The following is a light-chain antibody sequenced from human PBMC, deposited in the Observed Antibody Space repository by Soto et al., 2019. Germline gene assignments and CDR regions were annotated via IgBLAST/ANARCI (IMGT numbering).Light chain of an antibody. Sequence: QSALTQPRSVSGSPGQSVTISCTGTSSDVGGYNYVSWYQQHPGKAPKLMIYDVSKRPSGVPDRFSGSKSGNTASLTISGLQXEXEXXYYCCSYAGSYTLVFGGGTKLTVL. CDR1: SSDVGGYNY. CDR2: DVS. V-gene: IGLV2-11*01. J-gene: IGLJ2*01. CDR3: CSYAGSYTLV.